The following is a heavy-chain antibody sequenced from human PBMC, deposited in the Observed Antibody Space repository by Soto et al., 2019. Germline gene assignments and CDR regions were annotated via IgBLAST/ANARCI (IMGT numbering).Heavy chain of an antibody. CDR2: IYHSGST. Sequence: ETLSITCACSGGSISSSIGWSWVRQPPGKGLEWIGEIYHSGSTNYNPSLKSRVTISVDKSKNQFSLKLSSVTAADTAVYYCLVVAAHNWFDPWGQGTLVTVSS. V-gene: IGHV4-4*02. J-gene: IGHJ5*02. CDR1: GGSISSSIG. D-gene: IGHD2-15*01. CDR3: LVVAAHNWFDP.